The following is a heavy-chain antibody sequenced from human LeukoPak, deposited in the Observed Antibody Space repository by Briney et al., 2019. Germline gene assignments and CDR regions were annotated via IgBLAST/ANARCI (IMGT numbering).Heavy chain of an antibody. J-gene: IGHJ6*02. CDR3: AKVYYYDTDGMDV. D-gene: IGHD3-22*01. Sequence: GGSLRLSCAASGFIFSSYAMSWVRQAPGKGLEWVSAISSSGGSTYYADSVKGRFTISRDNSKNTLYLQMNSLRAEDTAVYYCAKVYYYDTDGMDVWGQGTTVTVSS. CDR2: ISSSGGST. CDR1: GFIFSSYA. V-gene: IGHV3-23*01.